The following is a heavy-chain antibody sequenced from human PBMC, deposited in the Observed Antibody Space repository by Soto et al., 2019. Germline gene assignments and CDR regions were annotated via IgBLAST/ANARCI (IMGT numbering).Heavy chain of an antibody. V-gene: IGHV3-30*18. CDR3: AKDYGGSSYYYYGMDV. D-gene: IGHD4-17*01. Sequence: GGCLRRSCAASGLTFSSYGMHWVGQAPGKGLEWVAVISYDGSNKYYADSVKGRFTISRDNSKNTLYLQMNSLRAEDTAVYYCAKDYGGSSYYYYGMDVWRQVTTVILSS. CDR2: ISYDGSNK. CDR1: GLTFSSYG. J-gene: IGHJ6*02.